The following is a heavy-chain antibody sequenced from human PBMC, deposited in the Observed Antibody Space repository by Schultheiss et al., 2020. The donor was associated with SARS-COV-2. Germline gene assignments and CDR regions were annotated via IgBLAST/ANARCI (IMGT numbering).Heavy chain of an antibody. CDR1: GGTFSSYA. CDR2: IIPIFGTA. Sequence: SVKVSCKASGGTFSSYAISWVRQAPGQGLEWMGGIIPIFGTANYAQKFQGRVTITADESTSTAYMELSSLRSDDTAVYYCARDRVVYGSGSPADWGQGTLVTVAS. D-gene: IGHD6-19*01. V-gene: IGHV1-69*13. J-gene: IGHJ4*02. CDR3: ARDRVVYGSGSPAD.